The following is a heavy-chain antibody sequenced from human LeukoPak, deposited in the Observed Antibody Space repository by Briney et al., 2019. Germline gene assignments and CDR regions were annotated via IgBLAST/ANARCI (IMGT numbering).Heavy chain of an antibody. CDR3: ARTTEGGYSYGYFYYYYMDV. Sequence: SETLSLTCTVSGGSISSYYWSSIRQPPGKGLEWIGYIYYSGSTNYKSSLKSRVTISVDTSKNQFSLKLSSVTAADTAVYYCARTTEGGYSYGYFYYYYMDVWGKGTTVTISS. J-gene: IGHJ6*03. V-gene: IGHV4-59*01. CDR2: IYYSGST. D-gene: IGHD5-18*01. CDR1: GGSISSYY.